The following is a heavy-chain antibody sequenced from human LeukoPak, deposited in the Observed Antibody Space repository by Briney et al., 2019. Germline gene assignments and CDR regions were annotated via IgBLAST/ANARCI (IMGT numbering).Heavy chain of an antibody. CDR2: MNPNSGNT. D-gene: IGHD3-22*01. Sequence: ASVKVSCKASGNTFTSYDINWVRQAPGQGLEWMGWMNPNSGNTGYAQKLQGRVTMTRNTSRSTAYMELSSLRSEDTAVYYCARRHYDSGGHYIYWGQGTLVTVSS. CDR3: ARRHYDSGGHYIY. J-gene: IGHJ4*02. CDR1: GNTFTSYD. V-gene: IGHV1-8*01.